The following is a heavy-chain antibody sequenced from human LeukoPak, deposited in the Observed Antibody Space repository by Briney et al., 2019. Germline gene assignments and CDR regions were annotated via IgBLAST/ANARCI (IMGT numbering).Heavy chain of an antibody. D-gene: IGHD6-13*01. J-gene: IGHJ6*02. V-gene: IGHV3-13*04. Sequence: PGGSLRLSCAASGFTFSSYDMHWVRQLTGEGLEWVSSITTAGDTYYPGSVKGRFTLSRENAKNTLYLQMSSLRAGDTAVYYCVRGRRRMAAGTSAYYGLDVWGQGTTVTVSS. CDR3: VRGRRRMAAGTSAYYGLDV. CDR1: GFTFSSYD. CDR2: ITTAGDT.